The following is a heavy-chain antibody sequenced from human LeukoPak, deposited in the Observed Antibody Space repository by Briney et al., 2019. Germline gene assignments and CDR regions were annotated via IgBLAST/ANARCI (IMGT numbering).Heavy chain of an antibody. J-gene: IGHJ5*02. CDR2: IYHSGST. CDR1: GGSISSSNW. CDR3: ARHIAGYYYGSGSSVHIDP. D-gene: IGHD3-10*01. V-gene: IGHV4-4*02. Sequence: SETLSLTCAVSGGSISSSNWWSWVRQPPGKGLEWIGEIYHSGSTNYNPSLKSRVTISVDTSKNQFSLKLSSVTAADTAVYYCARHIAGYYYGSGSSVHIDPWGQGTLVTVSS.